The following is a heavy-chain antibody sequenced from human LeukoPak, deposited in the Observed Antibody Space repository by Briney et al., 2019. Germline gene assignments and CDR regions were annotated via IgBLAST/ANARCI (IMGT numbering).Heavy chain of an antibody. CDR2: IKQDGSEK. D-gene: IGHD3-22*01. V-gene: IGHV3-7*03. Sequence: QPGGSLRLSCAASGFTFSSYWMSWVRQAPGKGLEWVANIKQDGSEKYYVDSVKGRFTISRDNAKNSLYLQMNSLRAEDTAVYYCARDWEYYDSSGSLDYWGQGTLVTVSS. CDR3: ARDWEYYDSSGSLDY. J-gene: IGHJ4*02. CDR1: GFTFSSYW.